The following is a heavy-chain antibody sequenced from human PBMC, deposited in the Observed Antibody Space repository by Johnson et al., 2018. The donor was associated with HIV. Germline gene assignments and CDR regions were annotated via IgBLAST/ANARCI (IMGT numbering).Heavy chain of an antibody. CDR3: ARLTWDQNRGWDAFDI. CDR2: ISSSGSTI. J-gene: IGHJ3*02. D-gene: IGHD6-19*01. Sequence: QEKLVESGGGLVHPGGSLRLSCTASGFTVSPNYMSWVRQAPGKGLEWVAYISSSGSTIYYADSVKGRFTLSRDNSKNTLYLQMNSLRPEDTAVYYCARLTWDQNRGWDAFDIWGQGTMVTVSS. CDR1: GFTVSPNY. V-gene: IGHV3-11*04.